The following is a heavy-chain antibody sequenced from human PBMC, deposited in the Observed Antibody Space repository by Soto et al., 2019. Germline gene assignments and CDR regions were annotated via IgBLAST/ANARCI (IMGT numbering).Heavy chain of an antibody. J-gene: IGHJ4*02. CDR1: GFSLRTSGMC. CDR2: IDWDDDK. CDR3: ARILGCGSGWSYYFDY. V-gene: IGHV2-70*01. Sequence: SGPTLVNTTQTLTLTFTFSGFSLRTSGMCVSWIHQPPGKALEWLALIDWDDDKYYSTSLKTRLTISKDTSKNQVVLTMTNVDPVDTATYYCARILGCGSGWSYYFDYWGQGTLVTSPQ. D-gene: IGHD6-19*01.